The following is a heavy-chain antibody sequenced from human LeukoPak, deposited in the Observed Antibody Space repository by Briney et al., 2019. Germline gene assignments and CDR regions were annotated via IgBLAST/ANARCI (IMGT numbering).Heavy chain of an antibody. D-gene: IGHD3-22*01. CDR2: NYWYDDK. J-gene: IGHJ3*02. Sequence: GPTLVTPTQTLTLTCTFSGVSLDTSGVGVGWIRQPPGKALETHTLNYWYDDKRYSPSLKSSLTITKDTSKNQVVLTMPNMDPVDTATYYCAHKRYYYDSSGSYPDAFDIWGQGTMVTVSS. CDR3: AHKRYYYDSSGSYPDAFDI. CDR1: GVSLDTSGVG. V-gene: IGHV2-5*01.